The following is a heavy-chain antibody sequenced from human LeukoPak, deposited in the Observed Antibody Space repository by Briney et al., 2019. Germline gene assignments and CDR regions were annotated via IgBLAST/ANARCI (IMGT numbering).Heavy chain of an antibody. D-gene: IGHD2/OR15-2a*01. CDR2: IHADGGRT. V-gene: IGHV3-43*02. CDR1: GFAFADYA. J-gene: IGHJ6*02. Sequence: GGSLRLSCAASGFAFADYAIHWVRQIPGKGLECVAHIHADGGRTFYADSVKGRFTVSRDNGKNSLFLQMDSLTSDDTALYYCSTWAFYHGLDVWGQGATVIVSS. CDR3: STWAFYHGLDV.